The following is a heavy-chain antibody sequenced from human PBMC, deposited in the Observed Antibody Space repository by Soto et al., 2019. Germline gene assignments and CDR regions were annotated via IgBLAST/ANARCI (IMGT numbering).Heavy chain of an antibody. D-gene: IGHD3-3*01. Sequence: GASVKVSGKASGYTFTSYAMHWVRQAPGQRLEWMGWINAGNGNTKYSQKFQGRVTITRDTSASTAYMELSSLRSEDTAVYYCARDSDPLRFLEWLPSDFAFDIWGQGIMVTVSS. CDR2: INAGNGNT. CDR3: ARDSDPLRFLEWLPSDFAFDI. J-gene: IGHJ3*02. CDR1: GYTFTSYA. V-gene: IGHV1-3*01.